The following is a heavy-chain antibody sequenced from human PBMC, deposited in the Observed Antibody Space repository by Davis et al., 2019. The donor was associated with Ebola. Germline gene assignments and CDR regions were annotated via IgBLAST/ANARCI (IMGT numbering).Heavy chain of an antibody. Sequence: ASVKVSCKASGYTFTGYYMHWVRQAPGQGLEWMGRINPNSGGTNYAQKFQGRVTMTRDTSISTVYMELSSLRSEDTAVYYCARAWFGESYGIEFDYWGQGTLVTVSS. J-gene: IGHJ4*02. V-gene: IGHV1-2*06. CDR3: ARAWFGESYGIEFDY. CDR1: GYTFTGYY. CDR2: INPNSGGT. D-gene: IGHD3-10*01.